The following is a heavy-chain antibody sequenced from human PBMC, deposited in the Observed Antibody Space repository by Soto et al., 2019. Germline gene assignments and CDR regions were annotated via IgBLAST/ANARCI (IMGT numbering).Heavy chain of an antibody. J-gene: IGHJ5*02. CDR3: ARLGAAFMFDP. CDR2: IYYSGST. Sequence: ETLSLTCTVSGGSISSYYWSWIRQPPGKGLEWIGYIYYSGSTNYNPSLKSRVTISVDTSKNQFSLKLSSVTAADTAVYYCARLGAAFMFDPWGQGTLVTVSS. V-gene: IGHV4-59*08. CDR1: GGSISSYY. D-gene: IGHD3-16*01.